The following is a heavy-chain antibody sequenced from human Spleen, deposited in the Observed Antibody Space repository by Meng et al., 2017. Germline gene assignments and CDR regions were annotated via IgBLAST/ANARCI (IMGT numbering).Heavy chain of an antibody. Sequence: ASVKVSCKASGYSFNNYAISWVRQAPGQGLEWMGWIRPYNSDTNYAENFQGRVTMTTDTSTNTVYMELRSLRSDDTAVYHCARFLRGYSGYNHALDFWGQGTLVTVSS. J-gene: IGHJ4*02. CDR1: GYSFNNYA. V-gene: IGHV1-18*01. CDR3: ARFLRGYSGYNHALDF. D-gene: IGHD5-12*01. CDR2: IRPYNSDT.